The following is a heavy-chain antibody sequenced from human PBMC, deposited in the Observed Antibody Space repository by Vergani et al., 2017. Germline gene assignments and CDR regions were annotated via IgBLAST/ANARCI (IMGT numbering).Heavy chain of an antibody. CDR3: AKDLGVIYYYYGMDV. CDR1: GFTFSSYW. D-gene: IGHD3-10*01. J-gene: IGHJ6*02. V-gene: IGHV3-7*03. Sequence: VQLVESGGGLVQPGGSLRLSCAASGFTFSSYWMSWVRQAPGKGLEWVANIKQDGSEKYYVDSVKGRFTISRDNSKNTLYLQMNSLRAEDTAVYYCAKDLGVIYYYYGMDVWGQGTTVTVSS. CDR2: IKQDGSEK.